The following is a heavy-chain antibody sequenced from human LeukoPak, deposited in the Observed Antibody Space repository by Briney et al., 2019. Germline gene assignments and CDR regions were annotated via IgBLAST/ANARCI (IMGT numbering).Heavy chain of an antibody. CDR3: ASSYYDSSKD. CDR1: DGAIAGYS. Sequence: SETLSLTCSVSDGAIAGYSWSWIRQAPGKGLEWIGYIYYSGDTNYNPSLQSRVTFSVDTSKNQFSLKLSSVTAADTAVYYCASSYYDSSKDWGQGTLVTVSS. V-gene: IGHV4-59*12. D-gene: IGHD3-22*01. CDR2: IYYSGDT. J-gene: IGHJ4*02.